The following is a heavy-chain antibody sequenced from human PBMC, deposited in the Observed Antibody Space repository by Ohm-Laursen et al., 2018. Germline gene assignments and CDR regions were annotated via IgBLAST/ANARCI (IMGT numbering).Heavy chain of an antibody. CDR2: IYYSGGP. V-gene: IGHV4-59*11. Sequence: SETLSLTCAVSGGSLTDHYWSWFRQPPGKGLEWIGYIYYSGGPNYSPSLKSRVTISVDTSKNQFSLKLSSVTAADTAVYYCARGGWYEDYWGQGTLVTVSS. CDR1: GGSLTDHY. CDR3: ARGGWYEDY. D-gene: IGHD6-19*01. J-gene: IGHJ4*02.